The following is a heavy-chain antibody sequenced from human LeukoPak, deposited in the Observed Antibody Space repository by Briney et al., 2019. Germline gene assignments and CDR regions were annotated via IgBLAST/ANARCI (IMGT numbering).Heavy chain of an antibody. D-gene: IGHD2-21*01. CDR1: GYRFISYG. V-gene: IGHV1-18*01. CDR2: ISAGNGNR. CDR3: ARDWPVVITDY. J-gene: IGHJ4*02. Sequence: ASVTVSCKASGYRFISYGISWLRQAPGQGLEWMARISAGNGNRRYAQKFQDRVTLTTDTSTNTAYMQLRSLTSDDTAVYYCARDWPVVITDYWGQGTLVTVSS.